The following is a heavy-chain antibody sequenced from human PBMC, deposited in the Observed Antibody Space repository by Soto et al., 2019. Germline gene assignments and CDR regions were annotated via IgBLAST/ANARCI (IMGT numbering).Heavy chain of an antibody. CDR1: GYTFTGYY. Sequence: ASVKVSCKASGYTFTGYYMHWVRQAPGQGLEWMGWINPNSGGTNYAQKFQGWVTMTRDTSISTAYMELSSVTAADTAVYYCARHFSGDYYYYGMDVWGPGTTVTVSS. J-gene: IGHJ6*02. V-gene: IGHV1-2*04. CDR2: INPNSGGT. D-gene: IGHD3-3*02. CDR3: ARHFSGDYYYYGMDV.